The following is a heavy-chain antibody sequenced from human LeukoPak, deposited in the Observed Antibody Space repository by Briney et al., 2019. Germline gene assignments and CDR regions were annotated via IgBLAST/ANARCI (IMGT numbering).Heavy chain of an antibody. CDR1: GYTFTDYF. Sequence: ASVKVSCEASGYTFTDYFMHWVRQAPGHGLEWMGWINPNSGGTNYAQTFQGRVTMTRDASTSTAYMELSRLRSDDTAVYYCARDAYCSSASCVGWFDPWGQGTLVTVSS. D-gene: IGHD2-2*01. CDR2: INPNSGGT. J-gene: IGHJ5*02. CDR3: ARDAYCSSASCVGWFDP. V-gene: IGHV1-2*02.